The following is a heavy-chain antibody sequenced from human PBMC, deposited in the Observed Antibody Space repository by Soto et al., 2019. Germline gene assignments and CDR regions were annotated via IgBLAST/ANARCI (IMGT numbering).Heavy chain of an antibody. Sequence: SETLSLTCTVSGGSISSYYWSWIRQPPGKGLEWIGYIYYSGSTNYNPSLKSRVTISVDTSKNQFSLKLSSVTAADTAVYYCARDRGSGSYYISGNWFDPWGQGTLVTVSS. V-gene: IGHV4-59*01. CDR3: ARDRGSGSYYISGNWFDP. D-gene: IGHD3-10*01. CDR2: IYYSGST. CDR1: GGSISSYY. J-gene: IGHJ5*02.